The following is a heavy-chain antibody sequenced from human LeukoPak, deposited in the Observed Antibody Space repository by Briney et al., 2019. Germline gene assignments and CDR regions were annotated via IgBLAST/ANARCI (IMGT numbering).Heavy chain of an antibody. CDR2: ISASGGAT. CDR3: VKKGNSWSPRFDP. D-gene: IGHD6-13*01. Sequence: GGSLRLSCEAPGFTFSRSDMIWVRQAPGKGLEWVSIISASGGATFYADSVRGRFTLSRDNSDNILYLQLNSLRAEDTALYHCVKKGNSWSPRFDPWGQGTLVTVSS. V-gene: IGHV3-23*01. CDR1: GFTFSRSD. J-gene: IGHJ5*02.